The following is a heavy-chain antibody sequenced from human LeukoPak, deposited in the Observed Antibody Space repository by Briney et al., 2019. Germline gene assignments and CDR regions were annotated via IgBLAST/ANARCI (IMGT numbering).Heavy chain of an antibody. V-gene: IGHV4-34*01. J-gene: IGHJ5*02. Sequence: NPSETLSLTCALHSESSGGDGWTWIRQPPGKGLEWIGEVSPGGSTRYNPSLRSRVTISLDTSRRRFSLRLSSVTAADTGVYYCARDGGTRLGFDPWGQGTLVTVSS. CDR1: SESSGGDG. CDR3: ARDGGTRLGFDP. CDR2: VSPGGST. D-gene: IGHD3-16*01.